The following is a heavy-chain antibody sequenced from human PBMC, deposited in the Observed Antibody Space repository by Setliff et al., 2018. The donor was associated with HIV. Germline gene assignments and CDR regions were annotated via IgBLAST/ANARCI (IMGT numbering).Heavy chain of an antibody. CDR3: ARDLSISNPYYDILTGPGVY. V-gene: IGHV1-46*01. D-gene: IGHD3-9*01. Sequence: ASVKVSCKASGYTFTSYHMYWVRQAPGQGLEWMGSINPSGGSTSYAQKFQGRVTMTRDTSTSTVYMELSSLRSEDTAMYYCARDLSISNPYYDILTGPGVYWGQGTLVTVSS. J-gene: IGHJ4*02. CDR1: GYTFTSYH. CDR2: INPSGGST.